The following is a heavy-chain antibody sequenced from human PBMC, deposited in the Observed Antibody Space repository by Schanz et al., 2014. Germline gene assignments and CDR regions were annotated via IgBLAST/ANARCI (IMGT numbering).Heavy chain of an antibody. D-gene: IGHD3-16*01. CDR1: GFTFSNTW. Sequence: EVQLVESGGGLVKPGESLRLSCAASGFTFSNTWMSWVRQAPGKGLEWVGRVKRKTDGGTADYAAPAKDRFTISRDDSKNTLYLRLNSLKTEDTGLYYCATDRPLGGLDDWGHGTLVTVSS. J-gene: IGHJ4*01. V-gene: IGHV3-15*01. CDR2: VKRKTDGGTA. CDR3: ATDRPLGGLDD.